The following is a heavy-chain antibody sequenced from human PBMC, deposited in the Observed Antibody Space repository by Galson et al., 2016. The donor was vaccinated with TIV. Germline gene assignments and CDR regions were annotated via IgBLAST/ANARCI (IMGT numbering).Heavy chain of an antibody. J-gene: IGHJ6*02. V-gene: IGHV3-66*03. CDR2: ISSSGTT. D-gene: IGHD2-21*01. CDR1: SFTVNGNF. CDR3: ARERRHCGNECFLYYYYCMAV. Sequence: SLRLPCAASSFTVNGNFMSWVRQAPGKGLERVSIISSSGTTNYADYVKARFTTVKDDSKNDLYLHMNSLRVEDSAVYFCARERRHCGNECFLYYYYCMAVWGQGTTVTVSS.